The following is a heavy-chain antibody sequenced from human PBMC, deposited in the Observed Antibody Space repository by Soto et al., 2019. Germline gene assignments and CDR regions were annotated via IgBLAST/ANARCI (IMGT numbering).Heavy chain of an antibody. D-gene: IGHD6-6*01. Sequence: SETLSLTCTVSGGSVSSGSYYWSWIRQPPGKGLEWIGYIYYSGSTNYNPSLKSRVTISVDTSKNQFSLKLSSVTAADTAVYYCARGGQLPWTKRVSAYYYYGMDVWGQGTTVTVSS. CDR2: IYYSGST. CDR1: GGSVSSGSYY. CDR3: ARGGQLPWTKRVSAYYYYGMDV. J-gene: IGHJ6*02. V-gene: IGHV4-61*01.